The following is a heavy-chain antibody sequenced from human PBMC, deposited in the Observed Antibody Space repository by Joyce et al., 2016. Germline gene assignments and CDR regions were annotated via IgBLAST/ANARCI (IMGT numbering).Heavy chain of an antibody. CDR2: ISYTGKT. J-gene: IGHJ4*02. CDR1: GESITSVGYY. Sequence: QVQLQESVPGLVKPLQTLSLTCTVSGESITSVGYYWTWIRQHPGKGLEWIGFISYTGKTFYKPTLKSRLTISADTSKNQFSLNLTSVTAADAAMYYCTRGDYWGQGALVTVSS. CDR3: TRGDY. V-gene: IGHV4-31*03.